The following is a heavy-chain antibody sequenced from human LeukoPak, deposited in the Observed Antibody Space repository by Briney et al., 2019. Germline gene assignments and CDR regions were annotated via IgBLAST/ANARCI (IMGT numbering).Heavy chain of an antibody. CDR2: INHSGST. CDR1: GGSFSGFY. V-gene: IGHV4-34*01. CDR3: ARDRRITMVRGVPANWFDP. D-gene: IGHD3-10*01. Sequence: SGTPSPNCAVYGGSFSGFYWSWIPQPPRKGLEGVWGINHSGSTNYNPSLKSRVTISVDTSKNQFSLKLSSVTAADTAVYYCARDRRITMVRGVPANWFDPWGQGTLVTVSS. J-gene: IGHJ5*02.